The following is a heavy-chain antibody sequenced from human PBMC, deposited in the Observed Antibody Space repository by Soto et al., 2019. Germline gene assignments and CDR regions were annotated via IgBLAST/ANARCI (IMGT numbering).Heavy chain of an antibody. V-gene: IGHV1-69*13. CDR2: IIPIFGTA. J-gene: IGHJ4*02. CDR3: ASQENDYGDYKLDY. D-gene: IGHD4-17*01. CDR1: GGTFSSYA. Sequence: SVKVSCKASGGTFSSYAISWVRQAPGQGLEWMGGIIPIFGTANYAQKFQGRVTITADESTSTAYMELSSLRSEDTAVYYCASQENDYGDYKLDYWGQGTLVTVSS.